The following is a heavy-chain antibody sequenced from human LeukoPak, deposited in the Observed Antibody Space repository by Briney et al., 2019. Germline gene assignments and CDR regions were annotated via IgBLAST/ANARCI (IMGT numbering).Heavy chain of an antibody. CDR2: IKPAGTAK. J-gene: IGHJ4*02. CDR3: ARVPGGYYFDY. Sequence: GGSRRLSCAASGFTFSSYGMNWGGKGPGKALEWLGNIKPAGTAKYYVDSVKGRFTISRDNAKNSLFLQMNSPRADDTAVYFCARVPGGYYFDYWGQGTLVTVSS. V-gene: IGHV3-7*04. D-gene: IGHD5-12*01. CDR1: GFTFSSYG.